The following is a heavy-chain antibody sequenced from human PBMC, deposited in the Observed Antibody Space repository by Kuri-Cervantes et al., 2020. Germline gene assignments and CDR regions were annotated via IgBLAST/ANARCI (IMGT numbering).Heavy chain of an antibody. D-gene: IGHD2-15*01. J-gene: IGHJ3*02. CDR1: GYTFTSYY. Sequence: ASVKVSCKASGYTFTSYYMHWVRQAPGQGLEWMGIINPSGGSTSYAQKFQGRVTMTRDTSTDTAYMELSSLRSEDTAVYYCATASPFSVVVVAATFVAFDIWGQGTMVTVSS. CDR2: INPSGGST. V-gene: IGHV1-46*01. CDR3: ATASPFSVVVVAATFVAFDI.